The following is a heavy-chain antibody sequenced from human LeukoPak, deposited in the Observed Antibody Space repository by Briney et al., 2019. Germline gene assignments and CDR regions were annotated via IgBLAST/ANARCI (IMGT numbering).Heavy chain of an antibody. J-gene: IGHJ5*02. Sequence: SVKVSCKASGFTFTSSAMQWVRQARGQRLEWIGWIVVGSGNTNYAQKFQERVTITRDMSTSTAYMELSSLRSEDTAVYYCARDPQYSSSWYNWFDPWGQGTLVTVSS. CDR1: GFTFTSSA. V-gene: IGHV1-58*02. D-gene: IGHD6-13*01. CDR3: ARDPQYSSSWYNWFDP. CDR2: IVVGSGNT.